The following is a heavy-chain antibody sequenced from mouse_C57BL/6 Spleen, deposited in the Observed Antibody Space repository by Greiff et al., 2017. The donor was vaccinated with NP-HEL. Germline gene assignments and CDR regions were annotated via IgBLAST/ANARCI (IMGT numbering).Heavy chain of an antibody. CDR1: GYTFTDYY. V-gene: IGHV1-26*01. J-gene: IGHJ1*03. CDR3: ARPPLLRGDYEV. D-gene: IGHD1-2*01. Sequence: VQLQQSGPELVKPGASVKISCKASGYTFTDYYMNWVKQSHGKSLEWIGDINPNNGGTSYNQKFKGKATLTVDKSSSTAYMELRSLTSEDSAVYYCARPPLLRGDYEVWGTGTTVTVSS. CDR2: INPNNGGT.